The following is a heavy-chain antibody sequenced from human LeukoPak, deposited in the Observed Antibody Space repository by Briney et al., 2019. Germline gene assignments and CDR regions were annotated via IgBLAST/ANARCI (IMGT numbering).Heavy chain of an antibody. CDR3: AKGPSYSTMVRGVISFDY. J-gene: IGHJ4*02. CDR2: ISGSGGST. V-gene: IGHV3-23*01. CDR1: GFTFSSYA. Sequence: GGSLRLSCAASGFTFSSYAMSWVRQAPGKGLEWVSAISGSGGSTYYADSVKGRFTISRDNSKNTLYLQMNSLRAEDTAVYYCAKGPSYSTMVRGVISFDYWGQGTLVTVSS. D-gene: IGHD3-10*01.